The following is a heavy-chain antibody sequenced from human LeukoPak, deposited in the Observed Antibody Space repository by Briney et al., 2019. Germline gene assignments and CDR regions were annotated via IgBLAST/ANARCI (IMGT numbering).Heavy chain of an antibody. V-gene: IGHV3-53*01. Sequence: PGGSLRLSCAASGFTVSDNYMSWVRQAPGKGLEWVSVMYSRGETYYANSVKGRFTFSRDISKNTLYLQMDGLRNEDTAMYYCARDAPQVPAAGVLASGGQGTLVSVSS. CDR2: MYSRGET. J-gene: IGHJ4*02. D-gene: IGHD6-13*01. CDR1: GFTVSDNY. CDR3: ARDAPQVPAAGVLAS.